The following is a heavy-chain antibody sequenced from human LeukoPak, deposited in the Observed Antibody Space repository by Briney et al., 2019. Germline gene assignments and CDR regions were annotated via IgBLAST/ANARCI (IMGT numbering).Heavy chain of an antibody. CDR1: GGSFSSYY. CDR2: INHSGST. CDR3: ARDVHYDFWSGPSNWFDP. D-gene: IGHD3-3*01. J-gene: IGHJ5*02. V-gene: IGHV4-34*01. Sequence: SETLSLTCAVYGGSFSSYYWSWIRQPRGKGLEWIGEINHSGSTNYNPSLKSRVTISVDTSKNQFSLKLSSVTAADTAVYYCARDVHYDFWSGPSNWFDPWGQGTLVTVSS.